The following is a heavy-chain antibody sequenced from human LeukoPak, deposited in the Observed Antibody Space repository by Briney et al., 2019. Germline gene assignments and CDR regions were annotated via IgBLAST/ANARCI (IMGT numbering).Heavy chain of an antibody. Sequence: GGSLRLSCAASGFTFSSYSMNWVRQAPGKGLEWVSAMSGSGGSTYYADSVKGRFTISRDNSKNTLYLQMNSLRAEDTAVYFCAKDHWGAIRGEFDYWGQGTLVTVSS. J-gene: IGHJ4*02. CDR1: GFTFSSYS. D-gene: IGHD3-10*01. CDR3: AKDHWGAIRGEFDY. V-gene: IGHV3-23*01. CDR2: MSGSGGST.